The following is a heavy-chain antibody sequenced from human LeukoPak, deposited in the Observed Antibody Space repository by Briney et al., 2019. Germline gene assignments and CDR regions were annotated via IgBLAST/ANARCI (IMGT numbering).Heavy chain of an antibody. CDR1: GGSISSSNW. D-gene: IGHD3-22*01. Sequence: SGTLSLTCAVSGGSISSSNWWSWVRQSPGKGLEWIGEIYHSGSTNYNPSLKSRVTISVDKSKNQFSLKLSSVTAADTAVYYCARDVVYYYDSSGYPRGFDPWGQGTLVTVSS. J-gene: IGHJ5*02. CDR3: ARDVVYYYDSSGYPRGFDP. V-gene: IGHV4-4*02. CDR2: IYHSGST.